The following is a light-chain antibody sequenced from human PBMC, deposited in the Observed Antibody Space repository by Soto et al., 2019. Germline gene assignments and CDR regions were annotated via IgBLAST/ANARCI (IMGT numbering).Light chain of an antibody. CDR3: QQYYSTPQT. Sequence: DIVMTQSPDSLAVSLGERATINCKSSQSLFYSSNNNDYLAWYQQKPGLPPKLLIYWASTRESGVPDRFSGSGSGTDFTLTISSLQAEDVAVYHCQQYYSTPQTFGQGTKVEIK. CDR2: WAS. CDR1: QSLFYSSNNNDY. J-gene: IGKJ1*01. V-gene: IGKV4-1*01.